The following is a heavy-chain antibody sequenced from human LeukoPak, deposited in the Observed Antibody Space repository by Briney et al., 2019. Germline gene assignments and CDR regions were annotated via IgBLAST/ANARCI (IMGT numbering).Heavy chain of an antibody. J-gene: IGHJ5*02. CDR3: ARGASGWYRWFDP. V-gene: IGHV1-2*02. Sequence: ASVKVSCKVSGYTLTELSMHWVRQAPGQGLEWMGWINPNSGGTNYAQKFQGRVTMTRDTSISTAYMELSRLRSDDTAVYYCARGASGWYRWFDPWGQGTLVTVSS. D-gene: IGHD6-19*01. CDR2: INPNSGGT. CDR1: GYTLTELS.